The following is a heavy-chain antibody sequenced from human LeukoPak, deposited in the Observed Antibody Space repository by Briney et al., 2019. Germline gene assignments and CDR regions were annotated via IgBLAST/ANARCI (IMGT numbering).Heavy chain of an antibody. J-gene: IGHJ4*02. CDR1: GGSISSSGYY. CDR3: ARGIARIAAAGDFDY. CDR2: IYYSGTT. Sequence: SETLSLTCTVSGGSISSSGYYWSWIRQPPGKGLEWIGSIYYSGTTYYNPSLKSRVTISVDTSKNQFSLKLSSVTAADTAVYYCARGIARIAAAGDFDYWGQGTLVTVSS. V-gene: IGHV4-39*07. D-gene: IGHD6-13*01.